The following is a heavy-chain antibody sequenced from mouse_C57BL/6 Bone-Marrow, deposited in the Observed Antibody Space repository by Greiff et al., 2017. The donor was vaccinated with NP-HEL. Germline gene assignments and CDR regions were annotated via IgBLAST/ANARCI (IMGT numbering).Heavy chain of an antibody. V-gene: IGHV1-64*01. CDR3: ARTTVVLDY. J-gene: IGHJ2*01. D-gene: IGHD1-1*01. CDR2: IHPNSGST. CDR1: GYTFTSYW. Sequence: QVQLKQPGAELVKPGASVKLSCKASGYTFTSYWMHWVKQRPGQGLEWIGMIHPNSGSTNYTEKFKSKATLTVDKSSSTAYIQLTSLTSEYSAVYYCARTTVVLDYWGQGTTVTVSS.